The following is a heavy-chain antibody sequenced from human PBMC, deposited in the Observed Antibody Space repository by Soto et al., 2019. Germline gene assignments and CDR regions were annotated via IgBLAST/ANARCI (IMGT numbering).Heavy chain of an antibody. CDR2: MYYSGSS. J-gene: IGHJ4*02. V-gene: IGHV4-39*01. CDR3: ARQRPLRLKPDFDI. D-gene: IGHD5-12*01. Sequence: QVQLQESGPGLVKPSETLSLTCSVSGGSTSDKSYFWGWVRQSPGKGLEWIGSMYYSGSSYYNPSLKSRDAISVDTSKNQFSLKLRSVTAADTAVYFCARQRPLRLKPDFDIWGQGTLVTVSS. CDR1: GGSTSDKSYF.